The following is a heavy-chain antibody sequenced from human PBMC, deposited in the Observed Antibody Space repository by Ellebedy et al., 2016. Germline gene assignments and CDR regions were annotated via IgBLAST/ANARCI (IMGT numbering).Heavy chain of an antibody. CDR2: VFHTGAA. CDR1: GGSVSSDY. D-gene: IGHD1-1*01. V-gene: IGHV4-59*02. J-gene: IGHJ3*01. Sequence: SETLSLTCNVSGGSVSSDYWNWIRRPPGKGLEWIGYVFHTGAAHYNPSLKSRVTMSVDTSKRQFSLRLTSVTAAGTAVYYCAKWNGDWYAFDVWGQGTMVTVSS. CDR3: AKWNGDWYAFDV.